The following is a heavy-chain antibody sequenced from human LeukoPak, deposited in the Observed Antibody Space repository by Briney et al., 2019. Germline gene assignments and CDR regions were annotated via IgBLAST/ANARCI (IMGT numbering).Heavy chain of an antibody. CDR2: ISSSGSYI. J-gene: IGHJ4*02. D-gene: IGHD3-9*01. CDR3: ARSSILTGQDY. CDR1: GFTFSSYS. Sequence: GGSLRLSCAASGFTFSSYSMNWVRQAPGKGLEWVSSISSSGSYIYYADSVKGRFTISRDNAKNSLYLQMNSLRAEDTAVYYCARSSILTGQDYWGQGTLVTVSS. V-gene: IGHV3-21*01.